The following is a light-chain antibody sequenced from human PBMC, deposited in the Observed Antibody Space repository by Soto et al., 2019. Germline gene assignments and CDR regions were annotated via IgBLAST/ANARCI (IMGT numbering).Light chain of an antibody. V-gene: IGKV1-39*01. J-gene: IGKJ1*01. CDR3: QQSYRTFWS. Sequence: DIQMTQSPSSLSASVGDRVTITCRASQSISSYLNWYQQKPGKAPKLLIYAASSLQSGVPSRFSGSGSGTDFTLTISSLQPEDFATYYCQQSYRTFWSFGQGTKVDIK. CDR1: QSISSY. CDR2: AAS.